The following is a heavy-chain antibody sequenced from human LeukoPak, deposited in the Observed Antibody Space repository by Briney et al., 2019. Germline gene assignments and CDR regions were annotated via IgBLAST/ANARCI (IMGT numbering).Heavy chain of an antibody. CDR1: GFTFSSYS. CDR3: ARELVTDYYYYYMDV. D-gene: IGHD1-26*01. J-gene: IGHJ6*03. CDR2: ISSSSTI. V-gene: IGHV3-48*01. Sequence: GGSLRLSCAASGFTFSSYSMNWVRQAPGKGLEWVSYISSSSTIYYADSVKGRFTISRDNAKNSLYLQMNSLRAEDTAVYYCARELVTDYYYYYMDVWGKGTTVTVSS.